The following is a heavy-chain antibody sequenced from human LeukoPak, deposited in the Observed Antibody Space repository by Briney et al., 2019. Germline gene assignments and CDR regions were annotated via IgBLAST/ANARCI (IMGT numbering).Heavy chain of an antibody. CDR3: ASSGASDFWSGSPRYYFDY. CDR1: GGSISSGDYY. Sequence: SQTLSLTCTVSGGSISSGDYYWSWIRQPPGKGLEWIGYIYYIGSTYYNPSLKSRVTISVDTSKNQFSLKLSSVTAADTAVYYCASSGASDFWSGSPRYYFDYWGQGTLVTVSS. D-gene: IGHD3-3*01. CDR2: IYYIGST. V-gene: IGHV4-30-4*08. J-gene: IGHJ4*02.